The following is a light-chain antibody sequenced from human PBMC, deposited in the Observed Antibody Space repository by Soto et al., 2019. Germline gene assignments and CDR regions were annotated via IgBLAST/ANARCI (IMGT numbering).Light chain of an antibody. V-gene: IGLV2-11*01. Sequence: QSALTQPRSVSGSPGQSVTISCTGTSSDVGGYNYVSWYQQHPGKAPKLMIDDVSKLPSGVPDLFSGSKSGNTSSLTSSGRQAEDEADYYCCSYAGSYTFGVFGGGTKRTVL. CDR1: SSDVGGYNY. CDR2: DVS. CDR3: CSYAGSYTFGV. J-gene: IGLJ3*02.